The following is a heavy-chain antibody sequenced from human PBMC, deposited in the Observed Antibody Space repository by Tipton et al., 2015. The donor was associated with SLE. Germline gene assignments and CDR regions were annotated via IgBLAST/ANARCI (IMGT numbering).Heavy chain of an antibody. CDR2: IYYSGST. J-gene: IGHJ4*02. Sequence: TLSLTCTVSGGSISSGSYYWSWIRQPPGKGLEWIGYIYYSGSTNYNPSLKSRVTISIDTSKNQFSLKLSSVTAADTAVYYCARGVPDLEYDSSGYPEYFDYWGQGTLVTVSS. D-gene: IGHD3-22*01. CDR1: GGSISSGSYY. V-gene: IGHV4-61*01. CDR3: ARGVPDLEYDSSGYPEYFDY.